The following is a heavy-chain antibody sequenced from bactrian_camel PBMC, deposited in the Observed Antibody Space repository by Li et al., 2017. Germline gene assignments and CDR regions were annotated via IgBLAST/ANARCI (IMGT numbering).Heavy chain of an antibody. CDR3: ATDPPLLVVAGSMFGY. CDR1: EFTADNPD. Sequence: HVQLVESGGGSVEAGGSLTLSCTASEFTADNPDMGWYRQAPGKGLEWVSSIRSDGTRTFYANSVKGRFTISRDNAKNTVYLQMNSLKSEDRALYYCATDPPLLVVAGSMFGYWGQGTQVTVS. J-gene: IGHJ6*01. CDR2: IRSDGTRT. V-gene: IGHV3S7*01. D-gene: IGHD6*01.